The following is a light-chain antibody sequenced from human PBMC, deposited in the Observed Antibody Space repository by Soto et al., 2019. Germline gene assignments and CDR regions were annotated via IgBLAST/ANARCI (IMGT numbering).Light chain of an antibody. V-gene: IGKV4-1*01. CDR1: QSVLYSSNNKNY. CDR2: WAS. Sequence: DIVMTQSPDSLAMSLGERATINCKSSQSVLYSSNNKNYLAWYQQKPGQPPKLLIYWASTRESGVPDRFSGSGSGTDFTLTISSLQAEDVAVYYCQQYDNLPITFGQGTRLEIK. J-gene: IGKJ5*01. CDR3: QQYDNLPIT.